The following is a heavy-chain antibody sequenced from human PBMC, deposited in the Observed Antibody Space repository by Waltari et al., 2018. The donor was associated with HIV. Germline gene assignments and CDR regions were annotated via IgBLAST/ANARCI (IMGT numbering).Heavy chain of an antibody. V-gene: IGHV3-48*02. CDR1: GFTFSSYS. CDR3: ARGGYYYEGHAFDI. D-gene: IGHD3-22*01. CDR2: ISSSSSTI. Sequence: EVQLVESGGGLVQPGGSLRLSCAASGFTFSSYSMNWVRQAPGKGLEGVSYISSSSSTIYYADSVKGRFTISRDNAKNSLYLQMNSLRDEDTAVYYCARGGYYYEGHAFDIWGQGTMVTVSS. J-gene: IGHJ3*02.